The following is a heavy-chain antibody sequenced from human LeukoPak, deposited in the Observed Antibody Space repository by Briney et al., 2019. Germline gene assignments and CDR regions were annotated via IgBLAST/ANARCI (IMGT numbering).Heavy chain of an antibody. V-gene: IGHV4-39*01. D-gene: IGHD6-13*01. J-gene: IGHJ4*02. Sequence: SETLSLTCTVSGGSISSSSYYWGRIRQPPGKELESIRSIYYSGSTYYNPSLKSRVPISVDTCKSRVSLKLSSVTAADTAVYYCARHVVAADVDYWGQGTLVTVSS. CDR3: ARHVVAADVDY. CDR2: IYYSGST. CDR1: GGSISSSSYY.